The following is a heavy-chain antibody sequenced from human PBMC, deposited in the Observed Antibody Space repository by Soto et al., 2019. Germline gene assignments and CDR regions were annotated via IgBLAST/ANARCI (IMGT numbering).Heavy chain of an antibody. V-gene: IGHV3-11*01. CDR3: ARVSTPV. D-gene: IGHD2-15*01. J-gene: IGHJ6*02. Sequence: GGSLRLACAASGFPFRDHYMSWIRQAPGKGLEWVAYISGTGSRKDHADSVKGRFTISRDNAKNSVYLQMNGLRVEDTAVYYCARVSTPVWGQGTTVTVSS. CDR2: ISGTGSRK. CDR1: GFPFRDHY.